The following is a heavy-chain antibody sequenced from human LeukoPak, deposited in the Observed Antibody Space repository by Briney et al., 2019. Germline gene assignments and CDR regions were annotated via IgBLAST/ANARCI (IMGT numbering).Heavy chain of an antibody. CDR1: GGSISNYY. D-gene: IGHD3-22*01. V-gene: IGHV4-59*08. CDR2: IYYSGST. CDR3: ARHKAYYYDSSGYVDY. J-gene: IGHJ4*02. Sequence: SETLSLTCAVSGGSISNYYWTWIRQPPGKGLEWIGYIYYSGSTNYNPSPKSRVTISVDTSKNQFSLKLSSVTAADTAVYYCARHKAYYYDSSGYVDYWGQGTLVTVSS.